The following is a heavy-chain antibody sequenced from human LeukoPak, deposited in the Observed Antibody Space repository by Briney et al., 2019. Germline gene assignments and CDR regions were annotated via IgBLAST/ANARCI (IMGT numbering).Heavy chain of an antibody. J-gene: IGHJ4*02. CDR2: IIPNSGGT. CDR1: GYTFTGYY. V-gene: IGHV1-2*02. D-gene: IGHD3-22*01. CDR3: PRDSPFVVVPQD. Sequence: ASVKVSCKASGYTFTGYYMHWVRQAPGQGLEWMGWIIPNSGGTNYAQEFQGRVTMTRDTSISTAYMELSRLRSDDTAVYYCPRDSPFVVVPQDWGQGTLVTVSS.